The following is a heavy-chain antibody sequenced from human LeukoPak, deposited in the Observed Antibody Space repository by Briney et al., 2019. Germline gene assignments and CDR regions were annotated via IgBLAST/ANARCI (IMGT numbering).Heavy chain of an antibody. J-gene: IGHJ4*02. Sequence: SETLSLTCAVSGYSISSGYYLGWIRQPPGKGLEWSGNIYNSGSTYYNPSLKRRVTISVDTSKNQFSLKLSSVAAADTAVYYCARRDGIADLDYWGQGTLVTVSS. CDR2: IYNSGST. D-gene: IGHD5-24*01. CDR3: ARRDGIADLDY. V-gene: IGHV4-38-2*01. CDR1: GYSISSGYY.